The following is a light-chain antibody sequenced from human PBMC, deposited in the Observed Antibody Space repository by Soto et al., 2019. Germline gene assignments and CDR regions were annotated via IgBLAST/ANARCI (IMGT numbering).Light chain of an antibody. V-gene: IGKV3-11*01. CDR2: DVS. CDR1: LSLSSY. J-gene: IGKJ1*01. CDR3: QPRGDWPA. Sequence: EVVLTQFPATLSLSPGDRATLFCRASLSLSSYLTWYQLKPGQAPRLLFYDVSNRATGIPDRFTSSGSGTDFTLTVSSLEPEDFAGYYCQPRGDWPAFGQGTRVEIK.